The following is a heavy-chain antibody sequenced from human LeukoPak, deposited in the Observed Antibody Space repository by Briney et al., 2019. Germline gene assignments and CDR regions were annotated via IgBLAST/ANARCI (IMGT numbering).Heavy chain of an antibody. V-gene: IGHV3-30*18. CDR1: GFTFSSYG. J-gene: IGHJ3*02. Sequence: PGRSLRLSCAASGFTFSSYGMHWVRQAPGKGLEWVAVISYDGSNKYYADSVKGRFTISRDNSKNTLYLQMNSLRAEDTAVYYCAKEATVTGAFDIWGQGTMVTVSS. CDR2: ISYDGSNK. CDR3: AKEATVTGAFDI. D-gene: IGHD4-17*01.